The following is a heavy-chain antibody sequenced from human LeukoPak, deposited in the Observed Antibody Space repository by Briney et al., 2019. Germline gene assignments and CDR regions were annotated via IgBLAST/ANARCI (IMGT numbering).Heavy chain of an antibody. CDR2: INYSGST. D-gene: IGHD2-15*01. CDR1: GYSISSGYY. Sequence: SETLSLTCTVSGYSISSGYYWGWIRQPPGKGLEWIGSINYSGSTYYNPSLKSRVTISVDRSKNQFSLKLSSVTAADTAVYYCARGYCSGGSCYSSYYYSYMDVWGKGTTVSVSS. V-gene: IGHV4-38-2*02. J-gene: IGHJ6*03. CDR3: ARGYCSGGSCYSSYYYSYMDV.